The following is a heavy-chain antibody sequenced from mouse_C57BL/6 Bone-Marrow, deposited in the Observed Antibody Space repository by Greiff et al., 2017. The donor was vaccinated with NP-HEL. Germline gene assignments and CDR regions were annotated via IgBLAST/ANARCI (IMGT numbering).Heavy chain of an antibody. CDR2: IYPGSGNT. CDR1: GYTFTDYY. J-gene: IGHJ1*03. D-gene: IGHD1-1*01. V-gene: IGHV1-76*01. Sequence: QVQLQQSGAELVRPGASVKLSCKASGYTFTDYYINWVKQRPGQGLEWIARIYPGSGNTYYNEKFKGKATLTAEKSSSTAYMQLSSLTSEDSAVYFCARSIYYYGSRYFDVWGTGTTVTVSS. CDR3: ARSIYYYGSRYFDV.